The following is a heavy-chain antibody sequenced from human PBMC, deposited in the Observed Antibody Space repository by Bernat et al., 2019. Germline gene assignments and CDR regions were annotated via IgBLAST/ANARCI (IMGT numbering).Heavy chain of an antibody. Sequence: QVQLVQSGAEVKKPGASVKVSCKASGYTFTSYYRHWVRQVPGKGLEWMGIINPSVGSKSYAKKFQGRVTMTRDKSTRTVFMGLSNLRTEDTAVEYCAGAKGIAVAGVTERRDPWGQGTLVTVSS. CDR3: AGAKGIAVAGVTERRDP. CDR2: INPSVGSK. V-gene: IGHV1-46*01. J-gene: IGHJ5*02. D-gene: IGHD6-19*01. CDR1: GYTFTSYY.